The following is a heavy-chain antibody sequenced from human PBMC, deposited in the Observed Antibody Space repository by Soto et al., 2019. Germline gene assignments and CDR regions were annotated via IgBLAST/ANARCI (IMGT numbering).Heavy chain of an antibody. CDR1: GGSISSSSSY. CDR2: INYRGNT. V-gene: IGHV4-39*07. CDR3: ARGFNSYGSGSYYKVFDY. D-gene: IGHD3-10*01. J-gene: IGHJ4*02. Sequence: SETLSLTCTVSGGSISSSSSYWGWIRQPPGKGLEWVGSINYRGNTYYNPSLGGRVTISVDKSKNQFSLKLSSVTAADTAVYYCARGFNSYGSGSYYKVFDYWGQGTLVTV.